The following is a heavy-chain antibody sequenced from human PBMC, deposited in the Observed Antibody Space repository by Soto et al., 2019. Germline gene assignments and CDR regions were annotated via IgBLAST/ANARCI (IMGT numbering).Heavy chain of an antibody. CDR1: GDSVSGNSAA. D-gene: IGHD3-16*01. J-gene: IGHJ4*02. V-gene: IGHV6-1*01. CDR3: TREFAYYDISESYFDH. Sequence: QTLSLTCAISGDSVSGNSAAWNWIRQSPSRGLEWLGRTHYRSKWYNDYAVSVKSRITVTPDTSKNQFSLHLNSVTPEDTAVYYCTREFAYYDISESYFDHWCQGERGTVSS. CDR2: THYRSKWYN.